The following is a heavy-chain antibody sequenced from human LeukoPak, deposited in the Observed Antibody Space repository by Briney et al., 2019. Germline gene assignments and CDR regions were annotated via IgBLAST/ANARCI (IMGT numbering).Heavy chain of an antibody. CDR3: VKTLISVAGTGAFDI. CDR2: ISSNGGST. J-gene: IGHJ3*02. CDR1: RVTLSSYA. D-gene: IGHD6-19*01. Sequence: GGLRLSCSTSRVTLSSYAMHWGRPGPGEGVEYCFIISSNGGSTYYADSVKGRFTISRDNSKNTLYLQMSSLRAEDTAVYYCVKTLISVAGTGAFDIWGQRTMVTVSS. V-gene: IGHV3-64D*09.